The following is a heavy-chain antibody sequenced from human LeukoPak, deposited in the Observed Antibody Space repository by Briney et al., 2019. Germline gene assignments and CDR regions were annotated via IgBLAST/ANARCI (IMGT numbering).Heavy chain of an antibody. CDR3: ARAGHYCLDY. J-gene: IGHJ4*02. D-gene: IGHD3-10*01. CDR1: GDSISDEHW. Sequence: PSGTLALNCADSGDSISDEHWWSWVRQSPGKGLEWIGEIHQSESTNYNPSFESRLTISVDKSKNQFSLKLRSVTAADTAVYYCARAGHYCLDYLGQGTLVTVSS. CDR2: IHQSEST. V-gene: IGHV4-4*02.